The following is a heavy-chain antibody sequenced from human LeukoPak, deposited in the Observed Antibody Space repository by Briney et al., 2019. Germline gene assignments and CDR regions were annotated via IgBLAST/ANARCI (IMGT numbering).Heavy chain of an antibody. V-gene: IGHV3-23*01. CDR3: AKGSGDYLGAFDI. J-gene: IGHJ3*02. CDR2: ISGSGGST. CDR1: GFTFSSYA. Sequence: GGSLRLSCEASGFTFSSYAMSWVRQAPGKGLEWVSAISGSGGSTYYADSVKGRFTISRDNSKNTLYLQMNSLRAEDTAVYYCAKGSGDYLGAFDIWGQGTMVTVSS. D-gene: IGHD4-17*01.